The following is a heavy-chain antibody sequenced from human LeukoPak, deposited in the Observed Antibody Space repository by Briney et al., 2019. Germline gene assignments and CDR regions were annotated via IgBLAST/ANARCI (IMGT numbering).Heavy chain of an antibody. D-gene: IGHD5-18*01. V-gene: IGHV3-30*03. CDR3: ARDPRFRQLWLPYYFDY. J-gene: IGHJ4*02. CDR1: GFTFSSYW. CDR2: ISYDGSNK. Sequence: PGGSLRLSCAASGFTFSSYWMHWVRQAPGKGLEWVAVISYDGSNKYYADSVKGRFTISRDNSKNTLYLQMNSLRAEDTAVYYCARDPRFRQLWLPYYFDYWGQGTLVTVSS.